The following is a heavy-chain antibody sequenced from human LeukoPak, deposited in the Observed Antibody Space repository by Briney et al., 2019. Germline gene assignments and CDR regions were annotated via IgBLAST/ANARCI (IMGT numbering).Heavy chain of an antibody. CDR2: IYPGDSDT. V-gene: IGHV5-51*01. D-gene: IGHD1-26*01. Sequence: GETLKISCKGSGYGFTSYWIGWVRQMPGKGLEWMGIIYPGDSDTRYSPSFQGQVTISADKSISTAYLQWSSLKASDTAMYYCAIYSDTYYFDCWGQGTLVTVSS. J-gene: IGHJ4*02. CDR3: AIYSDTYYFDC. CDR1: GYGFTSYW.